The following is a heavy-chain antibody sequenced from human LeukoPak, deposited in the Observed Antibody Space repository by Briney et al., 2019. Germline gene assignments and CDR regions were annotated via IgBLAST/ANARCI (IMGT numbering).Heavy chain of an antibody. CDR3: TTDLSIVTSYNFDY. D-gene: IGHD2/OR15-2a*01. CDR2: IKSKTDGGTT. V-gene: IGHV3-15*01. CDR1: GFTFSNAW. J-gene: IGHJ4*02. Sequence: GGSLRLSCAASGFTFSNAWMSWVRQAPGKGLEWVGRIKSKTDGGTTDYAAPVKGRFTISRDDSKNTLYLQMNSLKTEDTAVYYCTTDLSIVTSYNFDYWGQGTLVTVSS.